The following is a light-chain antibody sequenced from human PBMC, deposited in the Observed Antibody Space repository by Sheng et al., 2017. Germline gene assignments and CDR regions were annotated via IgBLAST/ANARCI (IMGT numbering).Light chain of an antibody. CDR3: QQRGNWPPIT. Sequence: EVVLTQSPATLSLSPGEVATLSCRASQTVVKNLAWYHQRSGQPPRLLIYDASNRAAGIPARFSGSGSGTDFTLTISSVEPEDFGVYYCQQRGNWPPITFGQGTKVEIK. V-gene: IGKV3-11*01. CDR1: QTVVKN. J-gene: IGKJ2*01. CDR2: DAS.